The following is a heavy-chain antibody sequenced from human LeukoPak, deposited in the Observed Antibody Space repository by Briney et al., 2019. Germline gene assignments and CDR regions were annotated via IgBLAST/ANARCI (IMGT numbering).Heavy chain of an antibody. Sequence: GGSLRLSCAASGFTFSSYSMNWVRQAPGKGLEWVANIKTDGSQTYYVDSVKGRFNISRDNAKNSLYLQMNSLTVDDTATYYCARGLLEWLRLETYYFDYWGQGSQVTVSS. J-gene: IGHJ4*02. D-gene: IGHD3-3*01. CDR1: GFTFSSYS. V-gene: IGHV3-7*01. CDR2: IKTDGSQT. CDR3: ARGLLEWLRLETYYFDY.